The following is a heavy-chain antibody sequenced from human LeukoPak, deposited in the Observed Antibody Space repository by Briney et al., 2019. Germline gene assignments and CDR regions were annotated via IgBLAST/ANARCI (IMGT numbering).Heavy chain of an antibody. V-gene: IGHV1-69*04. Sequence: SVKVSCKASGGTFSSYAISWVRQAPRQGLEWMGRIIPILGIANYAQKFQGRVTITADKSTSTAYMELSSLRTEDTAVYYCARELLWFGELFHNYYYYGMDVWGQGTTVTVSS. CDR1: GGTFSSYA. CDR3: ARELLWFGELFHNYYYYGMDV. D-gene: IGHD3-10*01. CDR2: IIPILGIA. J-gene: IGHJ6*02.